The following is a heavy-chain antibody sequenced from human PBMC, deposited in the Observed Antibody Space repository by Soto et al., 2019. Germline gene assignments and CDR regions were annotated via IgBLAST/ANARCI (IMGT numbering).Heavy chain of an antibody. D-gene: IGHD3-10*01. CDR2: GFHSGDT. CDR1: GYSISSSSY. V-gene: IGHV4-38-2*01. CDR3: ARLIYDTRLNYFYFDI. J-gene: IGHJ4*02. Sequence: SETLSLTCAVSGYSISSSSYWGWSRQPPGRGLEWIGEGFHSGDTTYTPSLKSRVSISVNKTKNLFTLKLTSVTAADTAVYYCARLIYDTRLNYFYFDIWGQGTLVTVSS.